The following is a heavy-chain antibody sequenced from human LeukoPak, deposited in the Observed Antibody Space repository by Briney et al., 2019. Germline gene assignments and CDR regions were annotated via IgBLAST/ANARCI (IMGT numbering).Heavy chain of an antibody. V-gene: IGHV1-18*01. Sequence: ASVKVSCKASGYTFTSYGISWVRQAPGQGLEWMGWISAYNGNTNYAQKLQGRVTMTTDTPTSTAYMELRSLRSDDTAVYYCAREGVVVPAAMFGWFDPWGQGTLVTVSS. D-gene: IGHD2-2*01. CDR2: ISAYNGNT. J-gene: IGHJ5*02. CDR1: GYTFTSYG. CDR3: AREGVVVPAAMFGWFDP.